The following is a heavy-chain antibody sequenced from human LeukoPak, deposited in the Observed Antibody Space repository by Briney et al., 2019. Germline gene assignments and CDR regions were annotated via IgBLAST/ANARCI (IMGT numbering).Heavy chain of an antibody. Sequence: PGGSLRLSCAASGFTFSSYWMHWVRQAPGKGLMWVSHINSDGSVTRYADSVKGRFTISRDNAKSTLYLQMSSLRAEDTAVYYCALQRYGDYSNMDVWGRGTTVTVSS. V-gene: IGHV3-74*01. CDR2: INSDGSVT. CDR1: GFTFSSYW. J-gene: IGHJ6*02. CDR3: ALQRYGDYSNMDV. D-gene: IGHD4-17*01.